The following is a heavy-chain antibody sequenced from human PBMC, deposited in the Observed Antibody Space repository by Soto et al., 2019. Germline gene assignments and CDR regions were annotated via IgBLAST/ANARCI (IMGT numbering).Heavy chain of an antibody. CDR1: GFIFSDHA. CDR3: ARDAISMVRGTNNWFDP. J-gene: IGHJ5*02. D-gene: IGHD3-10*01. Sequence: QTGGSVRLSCEASGFIFSDHAMSWVRQAPGKVLEWVSAISGNGIATYYADSVKGRFTISRDNSKNTLYLQMNRLRADDTAVYYCARDAISMVRGTNNWFDPWGQGTLVTVSS. CDR2: ISGNGIAT. V-gene: IGHV3-23*01.